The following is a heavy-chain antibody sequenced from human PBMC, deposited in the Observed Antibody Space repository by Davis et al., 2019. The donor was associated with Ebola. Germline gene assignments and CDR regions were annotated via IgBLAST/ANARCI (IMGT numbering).Heavy chain of an antibody. J-gene: IGHJ4*02. CDR1: GGSISSGGYY. D-gene: IGHD3-3*01. CDR3: AGEFWDYTSVE. V-gene: IGHV4-30-4*08. CDR2: IYYSGST. Sequence: PSETLSLTCTVSGGSISSGGYYWSWIRQHPGKGLEWIGYIYYSGSTYYSPSLKSRVTISLDTSKKQFSLRLTSTTAADTAVYYCAGEFWDYTSVEWGQGTLVTVSS.